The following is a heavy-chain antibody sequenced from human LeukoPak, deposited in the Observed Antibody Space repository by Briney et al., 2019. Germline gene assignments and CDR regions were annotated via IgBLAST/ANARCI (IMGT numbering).Heavy chain of an antibody. CDR3: ARGIVTTISGY. Sequence: SVKVSCKASGYTFTSYYMHWVRQAPGQGLEWMGIINPSGSTTYAQRFQGRITITTDTSMTTVYMELSNLRYDDTAVYYCARGIVTTISGYWGQGTLVTVSS. J-gene: IGHJ4*02. CDR2: INPSGST. CDR1: GYTFTSYY. D-gene: IGHD5-12*01. V-gene: IGHV1-46*01.